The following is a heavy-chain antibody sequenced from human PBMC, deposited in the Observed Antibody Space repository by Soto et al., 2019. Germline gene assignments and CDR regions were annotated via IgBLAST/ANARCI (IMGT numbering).Heavy chain of an antibody. D-gene: IGHD4-17*01. V-gene: IGHV3-30-3*01. J-gene: IGHJ5*02. CDR1: GFIFSSYA. CDR3: TRADLTVTLSVFDP. Sequence: QVQLVESGGGVVQPGRSLRLSCAASGFIFSSYAIHWVRQAPGKGLEWVAVISDDGSSKYYADSVKDRFTISRDNSKNTLYLQMNSLSAEDTAVYYCTRADLTVTLSVFDPWGQGTLVTVSS. CDR2: ISDDGSSK.